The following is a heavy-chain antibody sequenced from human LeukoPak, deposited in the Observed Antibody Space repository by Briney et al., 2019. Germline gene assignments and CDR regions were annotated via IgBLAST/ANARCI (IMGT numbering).Heavy chain of an antibody. V-gene: IGHV1-2*02. CDR2: INGNSGGT. CDR3: AREVNAVTDAFDI. CDR1: GYSFTGYY. J-gene: IGHJ3*02. D-gene: IGHD2-21*01. Sequence: ASVKVSCKASGYSFTGYYMHWVRQAPGQGLEWMGWINGNSGGTNYAQKFQGRVTMTRDTSISTAYMELNRLRSDDTAVYYRAREVNAVTDAFDIWGQGTMVTVSS.